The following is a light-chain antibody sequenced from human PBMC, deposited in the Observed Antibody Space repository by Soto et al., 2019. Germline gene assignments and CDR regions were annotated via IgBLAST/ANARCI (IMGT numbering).Light chain of an antibody. J-gene: IGLJ2*01. Sequence: QSALTQPASVSGSPGQSITLSCTGSSSDVGAFPYVSWYQQHPGSAPKLLIYEVSDRPSGVSDRFSGSKSHNTASLTISGLQAEDEALYFCSSYTTPTTNVRFGGVTKLTVL. CDR3: SSYTTPTTNVR. CDR1: SSDVGAFPY. V-gene: IGLV2-14*01. CDR2: EVS.